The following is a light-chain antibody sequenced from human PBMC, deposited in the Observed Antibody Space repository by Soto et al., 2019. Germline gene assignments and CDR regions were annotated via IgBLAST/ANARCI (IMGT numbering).Light chain of an antibody. CDR3: QQSYSTPT. V-gene: IGKV1-5*03. CDR1: QSISSW. Sequence: DIQMTQSPSTLSASIGDRVTITCRASQSISSWLAWYQQKPGKAPKLLIYKASSLESGVPSRFSGSGSGTEFTLTISSLQPDDFATYYCQQSYSTPTFGQGTRL. J-gene: IGKJ5*01. CDR2: KAS.